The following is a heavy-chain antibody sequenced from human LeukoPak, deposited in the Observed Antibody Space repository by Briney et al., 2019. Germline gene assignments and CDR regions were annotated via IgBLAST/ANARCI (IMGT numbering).Heavy chain of an antibody. D-gene: IGHD2-21*02. CDR1: GFTLSNYV. CDR2: ISASGIST. CDR3: AKVCGADCYYPDY. Sequence: PGGSLILSCSAPGFTLSNYVMSWVPQAPGWGQERVSAISASGISTYHAYSAKGHYTAPRDNSKNTLYLQMNSLRAEDTAIYYCAKVCGADCYYPDYWGQGAQVTVSS. J-gene: IGHJ4*02. V-gene: IGHV3-23*01.